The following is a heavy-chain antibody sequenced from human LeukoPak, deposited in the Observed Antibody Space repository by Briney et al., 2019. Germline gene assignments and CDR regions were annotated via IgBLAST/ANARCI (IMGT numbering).Heavy chain of an antibody. J-gene: IGHJ4*02. D-gene: IGHD1-26*01. CDR1: GYTFTSYY. CDR3: ARGGSVKWELLALDY. CDR2: INPSGGST. V-gene: IGHV1-46*01. Sequence: ASVKVSCKASGYTFTSYYMHWVRQAPGQGLEWMGIINPSGGSTSYAQKFQGRVTMTRDMSTSTVYMELSSLRSEDTAVYYCARGGSVKWELLALDYWGQGTLVTVSS.